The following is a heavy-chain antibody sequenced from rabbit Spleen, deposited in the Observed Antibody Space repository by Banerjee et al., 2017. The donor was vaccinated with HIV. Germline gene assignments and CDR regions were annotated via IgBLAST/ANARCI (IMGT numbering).Heavy chain of an antibody. V-gene: IGHV1S7*01. Sequence: QLKESGGGLVTPGGTLKLSCKASGFDFSGYGMSWVRQAPGKGLEWIGYIEPIFGNTYYADWVNGRFTISSHNAQNTLYLQLNSLTAADTATYFCLRDRANIGGDYGPYYFDLWGPGTLVTVS. CDR3: LRDRANIGGDYGPYYFDL. D-gene: IGHD2-1*01. CDR1: GFDFSGYG. CDR2: IEPIFGNT. J-gene: IGHJ4*01.